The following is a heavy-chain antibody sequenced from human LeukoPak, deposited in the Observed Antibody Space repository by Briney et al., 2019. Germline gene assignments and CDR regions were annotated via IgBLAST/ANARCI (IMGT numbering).Heavy chain of an antibody. V-gene: IGHV3-74*01. CDR1: GLTFSSYW. Sequence: GGSLRLSCAASGLTFSSYWMHWVRQAPGKGLVWVSRINSDGSSTSYADFVKGRFTISRDNAKNTLYLQMNSLSAEDTAVYYCATEMGSQPLRLTLHYSYTGMDVWGQGTTVTVSS. J-gene: IGHJ6*02. D-gene: IGHD1-14*01. CDR3: ATEMGSQPLRLTLHYSYTGMDV. CDR2: INSDGSST.